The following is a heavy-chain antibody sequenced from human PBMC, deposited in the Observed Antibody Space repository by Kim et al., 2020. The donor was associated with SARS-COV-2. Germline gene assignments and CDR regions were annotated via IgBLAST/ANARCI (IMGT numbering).Heavy chain of an antibody. D-gene: IGHD6-19*01. Sequence: AVSVKSRITINPDTSKNQFSLQLNSVTPEDTAVYYCARGRQWLANVDIDYWGQGTLVTVSS. V-gene: IGHV6-1*01. CDR3: ARGRQWLANVDIDY. J-gene: IGHJ4*02.